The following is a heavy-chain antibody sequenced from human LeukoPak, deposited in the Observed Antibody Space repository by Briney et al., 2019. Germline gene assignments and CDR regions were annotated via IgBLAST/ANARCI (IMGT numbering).Heavy chain of an antibody. CDR3: ASGNYDFWSGHPNWFDP. J-gene: IGHJ5*02. V-gene: IGHV4-59*01. Sequence: PSETLSLTCTVSGGSIRSYYWSWIRQPPGKGLEWIGYIYYSGSTNYNPSLKSRVTISLDTSKNHFSLKVSSVTAADTAVYYCASGNYDFWSGHPNWFDPWGQGTLVTVSS. CDR2: IYYSGST. D-gene: IGHD3-3*01. CDR1: GGSIRSYY.